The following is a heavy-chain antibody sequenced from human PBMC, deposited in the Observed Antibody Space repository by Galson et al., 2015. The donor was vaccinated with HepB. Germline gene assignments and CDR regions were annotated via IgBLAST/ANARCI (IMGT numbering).Heavy chain of an antibody. J-gene: IGHJ4*02. D-gene: IGHD5-12*01. CDR3: ASGVEWLRGIDY. CDR2: IIPILGIA. CDR1: GGTFSSYA. V-gene: IGHV1-69*10. Sequence: SVKVSCKASGGTFSSYAISWVRQAPGQGLEWMGGIIPILGIANYAQKFQGRVTITADKSTSTAYMELSSLRSEDTAVYYCASGVEWLRGIDYWGQGTLVTVSS.